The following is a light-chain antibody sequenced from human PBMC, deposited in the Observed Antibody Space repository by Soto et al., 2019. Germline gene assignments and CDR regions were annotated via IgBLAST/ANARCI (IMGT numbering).Light chain of an antibody. CDR3: QQPNDDPWT. CDR2: AAS. Sequence: DLQMTQSTSSMSASVGDRVTISCRASHVVRSWLAWYQHKPGKAPKLLIYAASTLQSGVPTRFSGSGSGTDFTLTISSLQPEDFATYYCQQPNDDPWTFGQGTKVEIK. CDR1: HVVRSW. V-gene: IGKV1-12*01. J-gene: IGKJ1*01.